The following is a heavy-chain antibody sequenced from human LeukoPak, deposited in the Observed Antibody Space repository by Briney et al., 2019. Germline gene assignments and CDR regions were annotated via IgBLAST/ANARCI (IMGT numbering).Heavy chain of an antibody. V-gene: IGHV3-23*01. Sequence: GGSLRLSCAASGFTFSSYAMSWVRQAPGKGLEWVSAISGSGGSTYYADSVKGRFTISRDNSKNTLYLQMNSLRAEDTAVYYCASLDSSGYYSYYYYGMDVWGQGTTVTVSS. D-gene: IGHD3-22*01. CDR2: ISGSGGST. CDR3: ASLDSSGYYSYYYYGMDV. J-gene: IGHJ6*02. CDR1: GFTFSSYA.